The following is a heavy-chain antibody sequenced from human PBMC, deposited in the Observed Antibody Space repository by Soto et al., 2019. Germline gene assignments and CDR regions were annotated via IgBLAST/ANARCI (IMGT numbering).Heavy chain of an antibody. CDR2: FDPEDGET. J-gene: IGHJ4*02. CDR3: ARGRGYSYGGFDY. V-gene: IGHV1-24*01. Sequence: GASVKVSCKVSGYTLTELSMHWVRQAPGKGLEWMGGFDPEDGETIYAQKFQGRVTMTADTSTGTAYMELSSLRSDDTAVYYCARGRGYSYGGFDYWGQGTLVTVSS. CDR1: GYTLTELS. D-gene: IGHD5-18*01.